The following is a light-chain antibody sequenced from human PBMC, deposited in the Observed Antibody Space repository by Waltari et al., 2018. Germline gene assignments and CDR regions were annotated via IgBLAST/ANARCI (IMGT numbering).Light chain of an antibody. CDR3: QQYNSYPYT. CDR2: KAS. J-gene: IGKJ2*01. Sequence: DIQMTQAPSTLSSSVGDRVNITCRASQSISNWLAWYQPKPGKAPMLLIYKASRLESGVASMFSGSCSGTEFTLTISSLQPDDFVTYYCQQYNSYPYTFGQGTKLEIK. V-gene: IGKV1-5*03. CDR1: QSISNW.